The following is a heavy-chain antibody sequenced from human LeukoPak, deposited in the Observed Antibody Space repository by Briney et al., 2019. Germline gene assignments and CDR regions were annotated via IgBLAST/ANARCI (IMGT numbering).Heavy chain of an antibody. CDR2: ISSSSSTI. D-gene: IGHD1-26*01. Sequence: PGGSLRLSCAASGFTFSRHAMSWVRQAPGKGLEWVSYISSSSSTIYYADSVKGRFTISRDNAKNSLYLQMNSLRAEDTAVYYCARGWWELLGGRNYWGQGTLVTVSS. CDR1: GFTFSRHA. J-gene: IGHJ4*02. V-gene: IGHV3-48*04. CDR3: ARGWWELLGGRNY.